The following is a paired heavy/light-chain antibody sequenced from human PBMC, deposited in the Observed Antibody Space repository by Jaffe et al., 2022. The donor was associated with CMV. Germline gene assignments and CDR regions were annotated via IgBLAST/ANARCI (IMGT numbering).Light chain of an antibody. J-gene: IGKJ1*01. Sequence: EIVMTQSPATLSLSPGERATLSCRASQSAGSHFLSWYQHKPGQAPRLLIYGASTRATGIPARFSGSGSGTDFTLTISSLQPEDFAVYYCHQDYNFSWTFGQGTKVEIK. CDR2: GAS. V-gene: IGKV3D-7*01. CDR1: QSAGSHF. CDR3: HQDYNFSWT.
Heavy chain of an antibody. CDR2: IHYSGST. CDR1: GGSISRSSYY. Sequence: QLQLQESGPGLVKPSETLSLTCTVSGGSISRSSYYWGWIRQPPGKGLEWIGNIHYSGSTYYNPSLKSRVTISVDTSEKQFFLKLSSVTAADTAVYYCGIYCSGDTCFFPNAYDIWGQGTMVTVSS. J-gene: IGHJ3*02. D-gene: IGHD2-15*01. CDR3: GIYCSGDTCFFPNAYDI. V-gene: IGHV4-39*01.